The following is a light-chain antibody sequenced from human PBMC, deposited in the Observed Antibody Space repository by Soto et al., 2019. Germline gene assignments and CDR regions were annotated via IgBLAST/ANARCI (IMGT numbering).Light chain of an antibody. J-gene: IGLJ2*01. CDR3: CSYAGSNTCFL. Sequence: QSALTQPRSVSGSLGQSVTISCTGTSSDVGEYDYVSWYPHNPRKAPKLMIHDVNTRPSAGPVRFSGSKSGNTASLTITGLQAEDEADYYCCSYAGSNTCFLLGGGTKVTVL. CDR1: SSDVGEYDY. V-gene: IGLV2-11*01. CDR2: DVN.